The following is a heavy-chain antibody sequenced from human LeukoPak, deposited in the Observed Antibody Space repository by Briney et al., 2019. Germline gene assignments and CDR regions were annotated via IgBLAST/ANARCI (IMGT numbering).Heavy chain of an antibody. Sequence: SETLSLTCTVSGGSISSYYWSWIRQPPGKGREWIGYIYYSGSTNYNPSLKSRVTISVDTSKNQFSLKLSSVTAADTAVYYCARGLIMAVAGRGEFHYWGQGTLVTVSS. V-gene: IGHV4-59*01. CDR2: IYYSGST. CDR1: GGSISSYY. D-gene: IGHD6-13*01. J-gene: IGHJ4*02. CDR3: ARGLIMAVAGRGEFHY.